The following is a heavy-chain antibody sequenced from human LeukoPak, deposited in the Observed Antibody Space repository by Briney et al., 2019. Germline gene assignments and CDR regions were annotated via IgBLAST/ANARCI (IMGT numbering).Heavy chain of an antibody. V-gene: IGHV4-39*07. CDR2: INYSGST. D-gene: IGHD1-26*01. CDR3: ARGGGSHGSGY. J-gene: IGHJ4*02. CDR1: GDSISSSSFY. Sequence: SETLSLTCTVSGDSISSSSFYWVWIRQPPGKGLEWIGSINYSGSTYYNPPLKSRLTISVDTSENQFSLKLNSVTAADTAVYYCARGGGSHGSGYWGQGTLVTVSS.